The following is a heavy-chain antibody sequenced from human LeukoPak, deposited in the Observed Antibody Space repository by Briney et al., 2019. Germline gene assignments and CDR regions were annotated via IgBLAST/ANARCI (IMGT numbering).Heavy chain of an antibody. CDR2: ISYDGSNK. CDR1: GFTFSSYG. D-gene: IGHD3-16*01. CDR3: AKEMGGVDY. J-gene: IGHJ4*02. V-gene: IGHV3-30*18. Sequence: PGRSLRLSCAASGFTFSSYGMHWVRQAPGKGLEWVAVISYDGSNKYYADSVKGRFTISRDNSKNTLYLQMNSLRAEDTAVYYCAKEMGGVDYWGQGTLVTVSS.